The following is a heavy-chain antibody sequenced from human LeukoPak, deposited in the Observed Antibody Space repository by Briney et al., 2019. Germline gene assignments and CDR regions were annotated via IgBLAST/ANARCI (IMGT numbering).Heavy chain of an antibody. CDR1: GFTFSSYS. CDR2: ISSSSSYI. CDR3: ARNRGSTGGGDAFDI. J-gene: IGHJ3*02. Sequence: GGSLRPSCAASGFTFSSYSMNWVRQAPGKGLEWVSSISSSSSYIYYADSVKGRFTISRDNAKNSLYLQMNSLRAEDTAVYYCARNRGSTGGGDAFDIWGQGTMVTVSS. D-gene: IGHD3-10*01. V-gene: IGHV3-21*01.